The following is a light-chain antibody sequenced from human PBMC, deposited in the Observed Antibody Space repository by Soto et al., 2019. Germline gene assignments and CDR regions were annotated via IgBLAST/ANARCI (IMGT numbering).Light chain of an antibody. CDR2: SNN. Sequence: VLTQPPSASGTPGQRVTISCSGSSSNIGSNTVNWYQQLPGTAPKLLIYSNNQRPSGVPDRFSGSKSGTSASLAISGLQSEDEADYYCAAWDDSLNGPYVFGTGTKVTVL. CDR3: AAWDDSLNGPYV. CDR1: SSNIGSNT. V-gene: IGLV1-44*01. J-gene: IGLJ1*01.